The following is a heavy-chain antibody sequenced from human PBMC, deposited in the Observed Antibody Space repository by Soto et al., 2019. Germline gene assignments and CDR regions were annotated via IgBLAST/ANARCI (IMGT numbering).Heavy chain of an antibody. Sequence: GESLKISCKASGYGFTNYWIAWVRQTPGRGLEWMGMIYPGDSDIRYNPSFRGRVTISADKSITSAFVQWGSLKASDSAIYYCARFRAPRRQLISMSFHLWGLGTLVTVSS. J-gene: IGHJ4*03. V-gene: IGHV5-51*01. CDR3: ARFRAPRRQLISMSFHL. D-gene: IGHD6-13*01. CDR1: GYGFTNYW. CDR2: IYPGDSDI.